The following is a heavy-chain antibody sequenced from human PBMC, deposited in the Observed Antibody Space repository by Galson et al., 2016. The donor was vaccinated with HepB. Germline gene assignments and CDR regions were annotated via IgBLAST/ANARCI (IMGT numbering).Heavy chain of an antibody. CDR3: AKDIVTGTYFGVGVYPYFYGMDV. V-gene: IGHV3-43*01. CDR1: GFTFDDST. Sequence: SLRLSCAASGFTFDDSTMHWVRQGPGKGLEWVSVISWDGASTHYADAVKGRFTFSRDNSRNSLYLQMNSLRIEDTALYYCAKDIVTGTYFGVGVYPYFYGMDVWGQGTTVTVSS. CDR2: ISWDGAST. D-gene: IGHD1-26*01. J-gene: IGHJ6*02.